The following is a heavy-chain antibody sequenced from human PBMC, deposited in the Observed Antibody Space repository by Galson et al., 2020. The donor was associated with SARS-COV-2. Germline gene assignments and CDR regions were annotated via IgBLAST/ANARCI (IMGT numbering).Heavy chain of an antibody. J-gene: IGHJ4*02. CDR3: ARYGGDVPMYYFDY. Sequence: GESLKISCAASGFSVSYNYMNWVRQAPGKGLEWVSVIYSGGRTYYADSVRGRFTISRDSSKNTLDLQMNSLRAEDTAVYYCARYGGDVPMYYFDYWGQGTLVTVSS. V-gene: IGHV3-66*01. CDR2: IYSGGRT. D-gene: IGHD5-12*01. CDR1: GFSVSYNY.